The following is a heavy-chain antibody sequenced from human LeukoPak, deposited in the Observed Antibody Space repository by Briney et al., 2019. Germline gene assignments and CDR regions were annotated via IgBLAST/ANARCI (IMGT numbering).Heavy chain of an antibody. CDR2: ISYDGSNK. V-gene: IGHV3-30*04. J-gene: IGHJ1*01. D-gene: IGHD1-1*01. Sequence: GGSLRLSCAASGFTFSSYAMHWVRQAPGKGLEWVAVISYDGSNKYYADSVKGRFTISRDNSKNTLYLQMNSLRAEDTAVYYCARDMVRTSEYFQHWGQGTLVTVSS. CDR3: ARDMVRTSEYFQH. CDR1: GFTFSSYA.